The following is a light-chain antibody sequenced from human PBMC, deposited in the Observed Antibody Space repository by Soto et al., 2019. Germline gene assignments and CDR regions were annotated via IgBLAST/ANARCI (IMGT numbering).Light chain of an antibody. Sequence: QSVLTQPPSVPAAPGQKVTISCSGGGSNIGNNYVSWYQQLPGTAPKLLIYDNNRRPSGIPDRFSGSKSGTSATLGITGLQTGDEADYYCGTWDNSLSAYVFGTGTKVTVL. J-gene: IGLJ1*01. CDR3: GTWDNSLSAYV. CDR2: DNN. CDR1: GSNIGNNY. V-gene: IGLV1-51*01.